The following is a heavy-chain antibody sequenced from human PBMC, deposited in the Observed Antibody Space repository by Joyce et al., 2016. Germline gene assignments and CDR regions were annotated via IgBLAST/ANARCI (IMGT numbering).Heavy chain of an antibody. J-gene: IGHJ4*02. Sequence: QVQLVESGGGVVQPGRSLRLSCAASGLPLSNYGVHWVRQATGKGLEVVAVITYDGIYKYYADSVKGRFTISRDNSKNTVFLEMNSLRTEDTAVYYCAKILTATYSSGWFLDYWGQGTLVTVSS. CDR1: GLPLSNYG. CDR2: ITYDGIYK. CDR3: AKILTATYSSGWFLDY. V-gene: IGHV3-30*18. D-gene: IGHD6-25*01.